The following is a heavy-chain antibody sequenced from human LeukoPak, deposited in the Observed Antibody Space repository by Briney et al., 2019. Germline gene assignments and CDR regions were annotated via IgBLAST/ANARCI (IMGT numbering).Heavy chain of an antibody. CDR1: GFTFSSYW. J-gene: IGHJ5*02. Sequence: GGSLRLSCAASGFTFSSYWMSWVRQAPGKGLEWVANIKQDGSEKYYVDSVKGRFTISRDNAKNSLYLQMNSLRAEDTAVYYCARVRMRVTYNWFDPWGQGTLVTVSS. CDR3: ARVRMRVTYNWFDP. V-gene: IGHV3-7*01. CDR2: IKQDGSEK. D-gene: IGHD2-21*02.